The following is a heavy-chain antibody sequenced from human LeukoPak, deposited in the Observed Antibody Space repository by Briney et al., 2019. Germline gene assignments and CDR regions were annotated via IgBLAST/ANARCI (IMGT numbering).Heavy chain of an antibody. CDR1: GYTFTSYA. J-gene: IGHJ4*02. V-gene: IGHV1-3*01. CDR3: ARDSASRGYSYGSGKYFDY. CDR2: INAGNGNT. D-gene: IGHD5-18*01. Sequence: GASVKVSCKAPGYTFTSYAMHWVRQAPGQRLEWMGWINAGNGNTKYSQKFQGRVTITRDTSASTAYMELSSLRSEDTAVYYCARDSASRGYSYGSGKYFDYWGQGTLVTVSS.